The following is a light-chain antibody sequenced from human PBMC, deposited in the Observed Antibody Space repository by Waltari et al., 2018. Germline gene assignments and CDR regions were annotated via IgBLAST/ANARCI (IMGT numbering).Light chain of an antibody. V-gene: IGKV1-39*01. CDR1: ETIRIY. Sequence: DIQMTQYPSSLSASVGDRVTITCRASETIRIYLNWYQQKPGKAPKLLINTASRLQSGVPSRFSGSGSGTDFTLTISTLQHEDFATYYCQQSYSIPLTFGGGTKVEIK. CDR3: QQSYSIPLT. J-gene: IGKJ4*01. CDR2: TAS.